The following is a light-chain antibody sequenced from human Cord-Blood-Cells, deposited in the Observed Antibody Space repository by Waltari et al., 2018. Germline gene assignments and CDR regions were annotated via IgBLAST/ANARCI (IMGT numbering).Light chain of an antibody. CDR1: SSDVGSYNL. J-gene: IGLJ2*01. CDR3: CSYAGSSTYVV. CDR2: EVS. Sequence: QSALTQPASVSGSPGQSITISCTGTSSDVGSYNLVSWYQPHPGKAPKLMIYEVSKRPSGVSNRFSGSKSGNTASLTISGLLAEDEADYYCCSYAGSSTYVVFGGGTKLTVL. V-gene: IGLV2-23*02.